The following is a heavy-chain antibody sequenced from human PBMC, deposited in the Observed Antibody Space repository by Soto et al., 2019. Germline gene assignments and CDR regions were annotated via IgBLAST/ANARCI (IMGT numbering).Heavy chain of an antibody. D-gene: IGHD6-6*01. CDR2: TYYRSKWYN. V-gene: IGHV6-1*01. J-gene: IGHJ4*02. Sequence: SRTLSVTWSISGARVASNRAAWNWIKQSPSRGLEWLGRTYYRSKWYNDYAVSVKSRITINPDTSKNQFSLQLNSVTPEDTAVYYCARDLDSSSFPSFDFWGQGTLVTVSS. CDR1: GARVASNRAA. CDR3: ARDLDSSSFPSFDF.